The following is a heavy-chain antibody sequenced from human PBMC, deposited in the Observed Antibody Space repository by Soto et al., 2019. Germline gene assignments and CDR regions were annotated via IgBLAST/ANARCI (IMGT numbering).Heavy chain of an antibody. CDR2: INPFYDTT. CDR1: GSSDRKYA. V-gene: IGHV1-69*06. D-gene: IGHD1-26*01. J-gene: IGHJ4*02. CDR3: ARDVQRSGSYFDH. Sequence: QGHLVQSGAGVKKPGSSVKVSCRTSGSSDRKYAIGWVRQDPGQGLAGMGLINPFYDTTNYAQKFQGRVQITADKSTGTSYLEVSSLRSEKTAVYYCARDVQRSGSYFDHWGPGTLVTVSS.